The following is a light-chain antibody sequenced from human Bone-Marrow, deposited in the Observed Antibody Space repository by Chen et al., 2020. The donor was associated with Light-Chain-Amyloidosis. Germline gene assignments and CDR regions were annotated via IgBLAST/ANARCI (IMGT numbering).Light chain of an antibody. CDR3: AAWDGSLSGYV. CDR1: SSNIGINY. J-gene: IGLJ1*01. CDR2: RNN. V-gene: IGLV1-47*01. Sequence: QSVLTQPPSASGTPGQRVTISCSGASSNIGINYLYWYQHFPGEAPKLLIHRNNQRPSGVPDRCSSSKAGASAFLAISGLRSEDEADYYCAAWDGSLSGYVFGTGTKVIVL.